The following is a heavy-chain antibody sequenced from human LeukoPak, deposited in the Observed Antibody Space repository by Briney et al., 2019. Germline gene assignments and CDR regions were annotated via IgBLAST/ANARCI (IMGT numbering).Heavy chain of an antibody. CDR1: GFTFSSYS. D-gene: IGHD3-22*01. CDR2: ISSSSSYI. V-gene: IGHV3-21*01. J-gene: IGHJ4*02. Sequence: PGGSLRLSCAASGFTFSSYSMNWVRQAPGKGLEWVSSISSSSSYIYYADSVKGRFTISRDNAKNSLYLQMNSLRAEDTAVYYCARVRGTYYYDSSGYYLFDYWGQGTLVTVSS. CDR3: ARVRGTYYYDSSGYYLFDY.